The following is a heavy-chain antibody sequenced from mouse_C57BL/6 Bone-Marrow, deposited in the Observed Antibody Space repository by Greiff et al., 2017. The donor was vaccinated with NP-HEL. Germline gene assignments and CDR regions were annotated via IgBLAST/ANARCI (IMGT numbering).Heavy chain of an antibody. J-gene: IGHJ3*01. CDR1: GYTFTSYW. CDR2: IDPSDSYT. D-gene: IGHD1-1*02. V-gene: IGHV1-59*01. CDR3: ARSWCAWFAY. Sequence: QVQLQQPGAELVRPGTSVKFSCKASGYTFTSYWMHWVKQRPGQGLEWIGVIDPSDSYTNYNQKFKGKATLTVDTSSSTAYMQLSSLTSEDSAVYYCARSWCAWFAYWGQGTLVTVSA.